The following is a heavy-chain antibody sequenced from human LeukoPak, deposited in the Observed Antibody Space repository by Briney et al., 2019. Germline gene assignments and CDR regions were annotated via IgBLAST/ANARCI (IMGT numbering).Heavy chain of an antibody. Sequence: GGSLRLSCAASGLTFSGSAMHWVRQPSGKGLEWVGRIRSKANSYATAYAASVKGRFTISRDDSKNTAYLEMNSLKTEDTAVYYCTRTWIQLWPNYYYYYMDVWGKGTTVTISS. D-gene: IGHD5-18*01. CDR1: GLTFSGSA. CDR3: TRTWIQLWPNYYYYYMDV. CDR2: IRSKANSYAT. V-gene: IGHV3-73*01. J-gene: IGHJ6*03.